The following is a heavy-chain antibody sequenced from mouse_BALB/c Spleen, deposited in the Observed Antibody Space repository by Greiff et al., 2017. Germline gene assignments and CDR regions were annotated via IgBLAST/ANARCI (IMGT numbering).Heavy chain of an antibody. CDR3: ARGRSYAMDY. CDR1: GFNIKDYY. Sequence: VHVKQSGAELVRPGALVKLSCKASGFNIKDYYMHWVKQRPEQGLEWIGWIDPENGNTIYDPKFQGKASITADTSSNTAYLQLSSLTSEDTAVYYCARGRSYAMDYWGQGTSVTVSS. V-gene: IGHV14-1*02. CDR2: IDPENGNT. J-gene: IGHJ4*01.